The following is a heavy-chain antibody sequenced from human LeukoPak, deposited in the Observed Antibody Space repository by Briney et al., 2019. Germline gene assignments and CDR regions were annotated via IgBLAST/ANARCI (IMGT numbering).Heavy chain of an antibody. CDR2: ISYDGSNK. Sequence: GGSLRLSCAASGFTFSSYAMHWVRQAPGKGLEWVAVISYDGSNKYYADSVKGRFTISGDNSKNTLYLQMNSLRAEDTAVYYCARESTSLDYWGQGTLVTVSS. V-gene: IGHV3-30*01. CDR3: ARESTSLDY. CDR1: GFTFSSYA. J-gene: IGHJ4*02. D-gene: IGHD2-2*01.